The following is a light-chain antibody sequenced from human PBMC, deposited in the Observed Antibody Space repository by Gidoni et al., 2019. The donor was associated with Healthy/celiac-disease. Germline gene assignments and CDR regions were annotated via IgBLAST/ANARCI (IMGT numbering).Light chain of an antibody. CDR1: SSNIGAGHD. V-gene: IGLV1-40*01. J-gene: IGLJ2*01. CDR3: QSYDSSLSGV. CDR2: GNS. Sequence: QSVLTPPPSVSGAPGQRVTISCTGSSSNIGAGHDVHGYQQRPGTAPKLLIYGNSNRPSGVPDRFSGSKSGTSASLAITGLQAEDEADYYCQSYDSSLSGVFGGGTKLTVL.